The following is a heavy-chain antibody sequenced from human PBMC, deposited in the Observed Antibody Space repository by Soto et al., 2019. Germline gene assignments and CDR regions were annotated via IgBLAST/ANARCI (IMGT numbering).Heavy chain of an antibody. Sequence: SLGLSCASSGLTFGSYSMHMARQAPGKGLEWVAGISNYGRDTDYADSVKCRFTIYRDYSKTTVYLQMNSLRGEDTAVYYWARAFRHITKMDVWGQGTMVTVSS. V-gene: IGHV3-30*03. CDR2: ISNYGRDT. D-gene: IGHD2-21*01. CDR3: ARAFRHITKMDV. CDR1: GLTFGSYS. J-gene: IGHJ6*02.